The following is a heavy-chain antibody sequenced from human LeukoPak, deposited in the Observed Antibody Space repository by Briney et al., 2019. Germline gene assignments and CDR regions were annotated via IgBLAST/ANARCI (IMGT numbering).Heavy chain of an antibody. J-gene: IGHJ3*02. CDR2: MNPNSGNT. CDR3: ARVRKYDILTGYYDDNNAFDI. CDR1: GYTFTSYD. D-gene: IGHD3-9*01. Sequence: ASVKVSCKASGYTFTSYDINWVRQATGQGLEWMGWMNPNSGNTGYAQKFQGRVTMTRNTSISTAYMELSSLRSEDTAVYYCARVRKYDILTGYYDDNNAFDIWGQGTMVTVSS. V-gene: IGHV1-8*01.